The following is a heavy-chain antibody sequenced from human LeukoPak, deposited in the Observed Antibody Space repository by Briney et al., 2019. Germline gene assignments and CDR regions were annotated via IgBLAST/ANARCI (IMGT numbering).Heavy chain of an antibody. Sequence: SETLSLXCTVSGGSISSSSYYWGWIRQPPGKGLEWIGSIYYSGSTYYNPCLKSRVTISVDTSKNQFSLKLSSVTAADTAVYYCASLYGSPPGFYYYYMDVWGKGTTVTVSS. CDR3: ASLYGSPPGFYYYYMDV. CDR2: IYYSGST. V-gene: IGHV4-39*01. D-gene: IGHD2-15*01. J-gene: IGHJ6*03. CDR1: GGSISSSSYY.